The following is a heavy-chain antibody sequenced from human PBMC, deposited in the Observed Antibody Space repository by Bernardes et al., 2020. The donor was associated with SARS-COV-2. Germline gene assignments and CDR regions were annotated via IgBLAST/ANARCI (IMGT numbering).Heavy chain of an antibody. Sequence: ASVKVSCKASGYTFTSYDINWVRQATGQGLEWMGWMNPNTGNTTYAQKFQGRVTMTRNTSISTAYMELNSLRSEDTAVYYCAKGPIWSGYYYYFDYWGQGPLFTVSS. V-gene: IGHV1-8*01. CDR3: AKGPIWSGYYYYFDY. CDR2: MNPNTGNT. J-gene: IGHJ4*02. CDR1: GYTFTSYD. D-gene: IGHD3-3*01.